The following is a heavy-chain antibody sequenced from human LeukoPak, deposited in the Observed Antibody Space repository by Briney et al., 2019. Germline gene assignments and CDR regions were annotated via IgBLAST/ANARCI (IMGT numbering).Heavy chain of an antibody. CDR1: GFTFSNYA. D-gene: IGHD6-19*01. CDR3: AREPSGWYPDYYLDY. V-gene: IGHV3-23*01. J-gene: IGHJ4*02. Sequence: GGSPRLSCGASGFTFSNYAMSWVRQAPGKGLEWVSSSGSGGSTYYADSVKGRFTISRDNSKNTLYLQMNSLRAEDTAVYYCAREPSGWYPDYYLDYWGQGTLVTVSS. CDR2: SGSGGST.